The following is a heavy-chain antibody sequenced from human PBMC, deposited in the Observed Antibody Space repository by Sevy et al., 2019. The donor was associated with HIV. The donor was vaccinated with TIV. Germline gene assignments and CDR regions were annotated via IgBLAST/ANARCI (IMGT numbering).Heavy chain of an antibody. Sequence: ASVKVSCKASGYTFTGYYMHWVRQAPGQGLEWMGWINPNSGGTNYPQKFQGRDTMTRDTSISTAYMELSRLRSDDTAVYYCARLASVAGSSDCAYWGQGTLVTDSS. V-gene: IGHV1-2*02. CDR2: INPNSGGT. J-gene: IGHJ4*02. D-gene: IGHD6-19*01. CDR3: ARLASVAGSSDCAY. CDR1: GYTFTGYY.